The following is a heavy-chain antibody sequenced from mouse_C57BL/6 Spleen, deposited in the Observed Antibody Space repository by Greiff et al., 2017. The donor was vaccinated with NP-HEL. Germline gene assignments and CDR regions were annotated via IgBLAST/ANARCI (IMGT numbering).Heavy chain of an antibody. D-gene: IGHD2-4*01. J-gene: IGHJ3*01. CDR2: ISYSGST. CDR3: ARGGDYDDWFAY. V-gene: IGHV3-1*01. Sequence: VQLKESGPGMVKPSQSLSLTCTVTGYSITSGYDWHWIRHFPGNKLEWMGYISYSGSTNYNPSLKSRISITHDTSKNHFFLKLNSVTTEDTATYYCARGGDYDDWFAYWGQGTLVTVSA. CDR1: GYSITSGYD.